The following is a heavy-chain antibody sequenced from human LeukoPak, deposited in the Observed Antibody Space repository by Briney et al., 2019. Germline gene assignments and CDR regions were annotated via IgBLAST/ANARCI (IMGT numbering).Heavy chain of an antibody. CDR3: ARDGDWVGGTIDY. V-gene: IGHV3-23*01. J-gene: IGHJ4*02. CDR2: ISGSGAST. D-gene: IGHD1-26*01. Sequence: GGSLRLSCAASGFTFSSYAMSWVRQAPGKGLEWLSVISGSGASTYYADSVKGRFTISRDNAKNTLYLQMNSLRAEDTAVYYCARDGDWVGGTIDYWGQGTLVTVSS. CDR1: GFTFSSYA.